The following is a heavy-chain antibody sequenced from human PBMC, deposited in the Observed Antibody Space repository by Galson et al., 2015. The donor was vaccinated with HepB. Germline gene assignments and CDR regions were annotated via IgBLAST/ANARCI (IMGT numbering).Heavy chain of an antibody. CDR1: GGTFNKYS. J-gene: IGHJ6*04. D-gene: IGHD1-7*01. V-gene: IGHV1-69*01. Sequence: SCKASGGTFNKYSISWLRQAPGQGLEWMGGINPLFGTPNYAQNFQGRVTITADEFRSTVYMEVTSLRSNDTAVYYCATEGSLPRNYLDVWGNGTTVIVSS. CDR2: INPLFGTP. CDR3: ATEGSLPRNYLDV.